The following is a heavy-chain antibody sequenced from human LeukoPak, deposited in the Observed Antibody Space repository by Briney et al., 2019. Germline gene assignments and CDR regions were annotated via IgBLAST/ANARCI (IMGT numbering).Heavy chain of an antibody. Sequence: SETLSLTCTVSGGSISSSSYYWGWIRQPPGKGLEWIGSIYYSGSTYYNPSLKSRVTISVDTSKSQFSLKLSSVTAADTAVYYCARRRRDGYSRYFDYWGQGTLVTVSS. CDR2: IYYSGST. V-gene: IGHV4-39*01. D-gene: IGHD5-24*01. CDR1: GGSISSSSYY. CDR3: ARRRRDGYSRYFDY. J-gene: IGHJ4*02.